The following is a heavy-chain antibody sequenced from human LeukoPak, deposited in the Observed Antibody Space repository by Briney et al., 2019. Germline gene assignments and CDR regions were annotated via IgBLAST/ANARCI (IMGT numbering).Heavy chain of an antibody. D-gene: IGHD4-17*01. CDR3: AREGLYGDYVWSLDY. V-gene: IGHV4-61*01. Sequence: SETLSLTCTVSGGSVSSGSYYWSWIRQPPGKGLEWIGYIYYSGSINYNPSLKSRVTISVDTSKNQFSLKLSSVTAADTAVYYCAREGLYGDYVWSLDYWGQGTLVTVSS. J-gene: IGHJ4*02. CDR2: IYYSGSI. CDR1: GGSVSSGSYY.